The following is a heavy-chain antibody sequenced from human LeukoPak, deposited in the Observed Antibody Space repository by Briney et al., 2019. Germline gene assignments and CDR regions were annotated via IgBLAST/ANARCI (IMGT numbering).Heavy chain of an antibody. CDR3: ARESITMVRGVILNWFDP. Sequence: SSETLSLTCAVSGGSISSGGYSWSWIRQPPGKGLEWIGYIYHSGSTYYNPSLKSRVTISVDRSKNQFSLKLSSVTAADTAVYYCARESITMVRGVILNWFDPWGQGTLVTVSS. V-gene: IGHV4-30-2*01. J-gene: IGHJ5*02. D-gene: IGHD3-10*01. CDR1: GGSISSGGYS. CDR2: IYHSGST.